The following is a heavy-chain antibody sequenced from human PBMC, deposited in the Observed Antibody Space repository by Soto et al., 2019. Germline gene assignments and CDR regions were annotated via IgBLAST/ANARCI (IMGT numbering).Heavy chain of an antibody. CDR3: ARRIAVAGILDY. J-gene: IGHJ4*02. Sequence: EVQLVASGGGLVKPGGSLRLSCAASGFSFRSYSMNWVRQAPGKGLEWVSSISSSSSYIYYADSVKGRFTISRDNAKNSLYLQMNSLRAEDTAVYYCARRIAVAGILDYWGQGTLVTVSS. V-gene: IGHV3-21*01. CDR1: GFSFRSYS. D-gene: IGHD6-19*01. CDR2: ISSSSSYI.